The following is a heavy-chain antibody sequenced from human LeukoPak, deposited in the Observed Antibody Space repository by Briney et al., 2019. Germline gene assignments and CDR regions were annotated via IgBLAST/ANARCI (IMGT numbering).Heavy chain of an antibody. CDR1: GYTFASYY. CDR2: INPNGGST. Sequence: HWASVKVSCKASGYTFASYYMYWVRQAPGQGLEWMGTINPNGGSTNYAQKFQGRVTMTRDMSKSTVYMELSNLRSEDTAVYYCARHDAGIAARPFDNWGQGTLVTVSS. D-gene: IGHD6-6*01. CDR3: ARHDAGIAARPFDN. J-gene: IGHJ4*02. V-gene: IGHV1-46*01.